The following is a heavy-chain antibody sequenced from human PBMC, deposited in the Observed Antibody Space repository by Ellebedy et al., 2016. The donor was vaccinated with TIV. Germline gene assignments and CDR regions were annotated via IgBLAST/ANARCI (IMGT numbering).Heavy chain of an antibody. CDR3: ATFVVAREFGGPYFDY. J-gene: IGHJ4*02. CDR2: IRGSDDRT. Sequence: GGSLRLSCAASGFAFSSYAMSWVRQAPGKGLEWVSTIRGSDDRTYYADSVKGRFTISRDNSTDTLSLQMNSLRVEDTAIYYCATFVVAREFGGPYFDYWGQGNLVTVSS. V-gene: IGHV3-23*01. CDR1: GFAFSSYA. D-gene: IGHD2-21*01.